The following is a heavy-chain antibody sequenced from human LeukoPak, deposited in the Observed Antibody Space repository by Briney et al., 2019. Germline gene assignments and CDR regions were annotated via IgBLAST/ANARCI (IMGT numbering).Heavy chain of an antibody. Sequence: ASVKVSCKASTYTFTGYHMHWVRQAPGQGLEWMGWINPNSGDTNYAQKFQGRVTMTGDTSISTAYMELNSLRSDDTAVYYCARPATNGAFDMWGQGTMVTVSS. CDR2: INPNSGDT. D-gene: IGHD1-14*01. CDR1: TYTFTGYH. J-gene: IGHJ3*02. CDR3: ARPATNGAFDM. V-gene: IGHV1-2*02.